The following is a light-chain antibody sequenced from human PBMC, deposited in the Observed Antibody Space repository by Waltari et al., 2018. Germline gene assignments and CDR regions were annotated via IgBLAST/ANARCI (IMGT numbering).Light chain of an antibody. CDR1: SNDVGASNY. Sequence: QSALTQPASVSGSPGQSITIPCTGTSNDVGASNYFPWYPQHPGKAPKLMIYEVSNRPSGVSSRFSGSKSGNTASLTISGLQAEDEADYYCNSYTSTSTRVVFGGGTKLTVL. CDR2: EVS. V-gene: IGLV2-14*01. J-gene: IGLJ3*02. CDR3: NSYTSTSTRVV.